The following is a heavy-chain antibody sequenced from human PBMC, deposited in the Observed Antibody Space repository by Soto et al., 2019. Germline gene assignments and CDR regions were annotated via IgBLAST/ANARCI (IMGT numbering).Heavy chain of an antibody. J-gene: IGHJ5*02. CDR1: GGSFSGYY. Sequence: PSETLSLTCAVYGGSFSGYYWSWIRQPPRKGLEWIGEINHSGSTNYNPSFKIRVTISVDTPKNQFSLKLTSVTAADTAVYYCARGVATIGPWGQGTLVTVSS. CDR3: ARGVATIGP. D-gene: IGHD5-12*01. V-gene: IGHV4-34*01. CDR2: INHSGST.